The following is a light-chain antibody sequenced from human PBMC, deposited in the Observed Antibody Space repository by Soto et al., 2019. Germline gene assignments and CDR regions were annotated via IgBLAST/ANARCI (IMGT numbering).Light chain of an antibody. CDR1: AGIRER. CDR2: AAS. Sequence: GDRVTITCRASAGIRERLAWYHHKPGNVPRLLFYAASTLQSGFPSRFIGRGSGTDFMLTISSLQPEDVGSDYCQKFNSVPFTFGGVTNVELK. CDR3: QKFNSVPFT. V-gene: IGKV1-27*01. J-gene: IGKJ4*02.